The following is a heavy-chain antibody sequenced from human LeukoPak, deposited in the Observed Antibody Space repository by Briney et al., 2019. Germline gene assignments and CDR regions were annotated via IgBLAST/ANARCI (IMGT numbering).Heavy chain of an antibody. J-gene: IGHJ4*02. CDR3: ARGQSIYIAAAGFDY. CDR2: MNPNSGNT. V-gene: IGHV1-8*02. D-gene: IGHD6-13*01. Sequence: ASVKVSCKASGYTFTSYGISWVRQATGQGLEWMGWMNPNSGNTGYAQKFQGRVTMTRNTSISTAYMELSSLRSEDTAVYYCARGQSIYIAAAGFDYWGQGTLVTVSS. CDR1: GYTFTSYG.